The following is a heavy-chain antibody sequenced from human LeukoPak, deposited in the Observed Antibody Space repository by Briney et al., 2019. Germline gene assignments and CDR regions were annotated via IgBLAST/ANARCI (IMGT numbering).Heavy chain of an antibody. J-gene: IGHJ3*02. CDR2: ITSSGGST. CDR3: AKSLLTTASGTGRAFDI. Sequence: GGSLRLSCAASGFTFSNYAMSWVRQAPGKGLEWVSVITSSGGSTYYADSVKGRFTISRDNSRNTLYLQMNSLRAEDTAEYYCAKSLLTTASGTGRAFDIWGQGTMVTVSA. V-gene: IGHV3-23*01. CDR1: GFTFSNYA. D-gene: IGHD1-26*01.